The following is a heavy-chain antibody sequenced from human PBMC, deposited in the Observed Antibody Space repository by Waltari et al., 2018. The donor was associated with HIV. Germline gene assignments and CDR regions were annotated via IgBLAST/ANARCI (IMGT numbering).Heavy chain of an antibody. J-gene: IGHJ4*02. V-gene: IGHV3-48*01. CDR3: ARDQDWGSEDY. Sequence: EVQLVESGGGLVQPGGSLRLSCAASGFTFSSYSMNWVRQAPGKGLEWVSYISSSSSTLYYADSVKGRFTISRDNAKNSLYLQMNSLRAEDTAVYYCARDQDWGSEDYWGQGTLVTVSS. CDR1: GFTFSSYS. D-gene: IGHD7-27*01. CDR2: ISSSSSTL.